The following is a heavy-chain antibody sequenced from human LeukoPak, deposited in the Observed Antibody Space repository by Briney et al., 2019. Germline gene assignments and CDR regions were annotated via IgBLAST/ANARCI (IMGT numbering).Heavy chain of an antibody. Sequence: GASVKVSCKASGYTFTSYGISWVRQAPGQGLEWMGRISAYNGNTNYAQKLQGRVTMTTDTSTSTAYMELRSLRSDDTAVYYCARDSGIAVAGYNWFDPWGQGTLVTVSS. CDR2: ISAYNGNT. V-gene: IGHV1-18*01. CDR1: GYTFTSYG. D-gene: IGHD6-19*01. CDR3: ARDSGIAVAGYNWFDP. J-gene: IGHJ5*02.